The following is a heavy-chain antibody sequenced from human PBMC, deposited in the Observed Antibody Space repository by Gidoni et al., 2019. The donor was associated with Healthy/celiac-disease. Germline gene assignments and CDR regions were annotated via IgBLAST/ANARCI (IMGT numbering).Heavy chain of an antibody. V-gene: IGHV4-39*01. D-gene: IGHD1-26*01. Sequence: QLQLQESGPGLVKPSETLSLTCTVSGGSISSSSYYWGWIRQPPGKGLEWIGSIYYSGSTYYNPSLKSRVTISVDTSKNQFSLKLSSVTAADTAVYYCARRNQWELPPPDAFDIWGQGTMVTVSS. CDR2: IYYSGST. J-gene: IGHJ3*02. CDR3: ARRNQWELPPPDAFDI. CDR1: GGSISSSSYY.